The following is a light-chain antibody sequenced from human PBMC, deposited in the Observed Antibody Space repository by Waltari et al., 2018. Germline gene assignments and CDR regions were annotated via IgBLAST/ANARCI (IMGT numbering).Light chain of an antibody. CDR2: AAS. CDR1: QGISSS. V-gene: IGKV1-8*01. CDR3: LQYYSLRWT. J-gene: IGKJ1*01. Sequence: AIRITQSPSSLSASTGDRVTITCRASQGISSSLAWYQQRPGKAPNLLIYAASTLQSGVPSRFSGSGSGTDFTLTISFLQSEDFATYYCLQYYSLRWTFGQGTKVEFK.